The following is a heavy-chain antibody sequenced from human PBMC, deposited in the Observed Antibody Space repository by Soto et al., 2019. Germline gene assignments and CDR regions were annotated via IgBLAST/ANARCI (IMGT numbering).Heavy chain of an antibody. J-gene: IGHJ5*02. CDR1: GYTFTSYG. CDR3: ARTSGYSSTDNWFDP. D-gene: IGHD6-13*01. V-gene: IGHV1-18*01. CDR2: ISAYNGNT. Sequence: QVQLVQSGAEVKKPGASVMVSCKASGYTFTSYGISWVRQSPGQGLEWMGWISAYNGNTNNAQKFQGRVAVTTDTSTSTAYMELMNLRSDDTAVYYCARTSGYSSTDNWFDPWGQGTLVTVSS.